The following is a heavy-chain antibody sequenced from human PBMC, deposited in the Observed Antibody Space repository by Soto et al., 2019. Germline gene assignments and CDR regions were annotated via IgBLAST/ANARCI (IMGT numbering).Heavy chain of an antibody. D-gene: IGHD3-10*01. CDR3: GSHRDYYFEN. CDR1: DYTFLSYG. Sequence: QVHLVQSGAEVKKPGASVKVSCKASDYTFLSYGISWVRQAPGHGLEWMGWISPYNGNTDYAQKLQGRVTMTTDTSTSTVYMELRSLRSDDTAVYYCGSHRDYYFENWGQGTLVTVSS. V-gene: IGHV1-18*01. CDR2: ISPYNGNT. J-gene: IGHJ4*02.